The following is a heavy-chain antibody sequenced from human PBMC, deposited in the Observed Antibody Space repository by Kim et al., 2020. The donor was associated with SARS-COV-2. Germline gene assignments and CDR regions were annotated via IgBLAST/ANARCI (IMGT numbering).Heavy chain of an antibody. V-gene: IGHV4-59*01. D-gene: IGHD3-16*01. J-gene: IGHJ4*02. CDR3: ARDGGAGDGYIDY. Sequence: NPSLKSRVTISVDTSKNQFSLKLSSVTAADTAVYYCARDGGAGDGYIDYWGQGTLVTVSS.